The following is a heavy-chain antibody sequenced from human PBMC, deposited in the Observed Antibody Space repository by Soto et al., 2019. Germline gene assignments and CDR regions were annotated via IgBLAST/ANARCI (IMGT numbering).Heavy chain of an antibody. V-gene: IGHV1-69*13. CDR3: ARGTEPTHGEYYYYGMDV. J-gene: IGHJ6*02. Sequence: SVKVSCKASGGTFSSYAISWVRQAPGQGLEWMGGIIPIFGTANYAQKFQGRVTITADESTSTAYMELSSLRSEDTAVYYCARGTEPTHGEYYYYGMDVWGQGTTVTVSS. CDR2: IIPIFGTA. CDR1: GGTFSSYA. D-gene: IGHD3-10*01.